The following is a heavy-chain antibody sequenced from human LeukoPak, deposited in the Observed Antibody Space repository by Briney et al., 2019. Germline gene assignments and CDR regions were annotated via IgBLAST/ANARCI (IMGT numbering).Heavy chain of an antibody. CDR3: ARVWSIAAVYFDY. V-gene: IGHV3-11*01. D-gene: IGHD6-13*01. J-gene: IGHJ4*02. CDR1: GFTFSDYY. CDR2: ISSSGSTI. Sequence: GGSLRLSCAASGFTFSDYYMSWIRQAPGKGLEWVSYISSSGSTIYYADSVKGRFTISRDNAKNSLYLQMNSLRAEDTAVYYCARVWSIAAVYFDYWGQGTLVTVSS.